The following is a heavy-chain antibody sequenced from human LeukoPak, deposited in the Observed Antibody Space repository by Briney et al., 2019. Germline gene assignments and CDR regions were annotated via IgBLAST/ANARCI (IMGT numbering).Heavy chain of an antibody. CDR2: IYYSGST. V-gene: IGHV4-39*01. D-gene: IGHD7-27*01. CDR3: ARQNWGYAVSGFDY. J-gene: IGHJ4*02. CDR1: GGSISSSSYC. Sequence: SETLSLTCTVSGGSISSSSYCWGWIRQPPGKGLEWIGSIYYSGSTYYNPSLKSRVTISVDTSKNQFSLKLSSVTAADTAVYYCARQNWGYAVSGFDYWGQGTLVTVSS.